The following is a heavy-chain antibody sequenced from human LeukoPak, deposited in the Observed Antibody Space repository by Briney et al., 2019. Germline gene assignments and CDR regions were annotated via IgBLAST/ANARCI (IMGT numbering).Heavy chain of an antibody. J-gene: IGHJ4*02. CDR3: AKDRKYYDFWSGYSESFDY. Sequence: GSLRLSCAASGFTFSSYAMSWVRQAPGKGLEWVSAISGSGGSTYYADSVKGRFTISRDNSKNTLYLQMNSLRAEDTAVYYCAKDRKYYDFWSGYSESFDYWGQGTLVTVSS. D-gene: IGHD3-3*01. V-gene: IGHV3-23*01. CDR2: ISGSGGST. CDR1: GFTFSSYA.